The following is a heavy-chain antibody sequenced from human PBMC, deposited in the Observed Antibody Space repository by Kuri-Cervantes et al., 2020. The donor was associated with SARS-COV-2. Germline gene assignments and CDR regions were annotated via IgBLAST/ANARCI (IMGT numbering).Heavy chain of an antibody. Sequence: ASVKVSCKVSGYTLTELSMHWVRQAPGKGLEWMGGFDPEDGETIYAQKFQGRVTMTGDTSTSTVYMELSSLRSEDTAVYYCARDPNVSAFDIWGQGTMVTVSS. D-gene: IGHD2-8*01. CDR3: ARDPNVSAFDI. J-gene: IGHJ3*02. V-gene: IGHV1-24*01. CDR1: GYTLTELS. CDR2: FDPEDGET.